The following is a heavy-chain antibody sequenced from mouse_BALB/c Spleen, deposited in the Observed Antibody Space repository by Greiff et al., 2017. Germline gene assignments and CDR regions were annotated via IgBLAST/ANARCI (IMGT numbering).Heavy chain of an antibody. Sequence: LQESGAELAKPGASVKMSCKACGYTFTSYWMHWVKQRPGQGLEWIGYINPSTGYTEYNQKFKDKATLTADKSSSTAYMQLSSLTSEDSAVYYCAWLLGAMDYWGQGTSVTVSS. D-gene: IGHD2-3*01. CDR3: AWLLGAMDY. CDR1: GYTFTSYW. V-gene: IGHV1-7*01. J-gene: IGHJ4*01. CDR2: INPSTGYT.